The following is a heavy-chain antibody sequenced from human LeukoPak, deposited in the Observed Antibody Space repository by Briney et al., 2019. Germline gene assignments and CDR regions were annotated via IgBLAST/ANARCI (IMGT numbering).Heavy chain of an antibody. CDR3: ARGDQRGSY. V-gene: IGHV3-30-3*01. CDR2: ISYDGSNK. D-gene: IGHD3-16*01. J-gene: IGHJ4*02. Sequence: PGGSLRLSCAASGFTFSSYAMHWVRQAPGKGLEWVAVISYDGSNKYYADSVKGRFTISRDNCKNTLYLQMNSLRAEDTAVYYCARGDQRGSYWGQGTLVTVSS. CDR1: GFTFSSYA.